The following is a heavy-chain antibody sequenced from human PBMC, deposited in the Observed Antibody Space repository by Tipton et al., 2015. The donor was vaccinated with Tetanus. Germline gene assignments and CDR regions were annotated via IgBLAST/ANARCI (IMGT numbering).Heavy chain of an antibody. CDR2: ISNSGST. CDR1: GGSITKDY. CDR3: ARDRGVRGGYYYYHGMDG. Sequence: TLSLTCNVSGGSITKDYWSWIRQHPGEGLEWIGYISNSGSTYYNPSLKSRVTISVDTSQKQISLKVNSVTAADTAVYYCARDRGVRGGYYYYHGMDGWGQGTTVTVSS. D-gene: IGHD3-10*01. V-gene: IGHV4-31*03. J-gene: IGHJ6*02.